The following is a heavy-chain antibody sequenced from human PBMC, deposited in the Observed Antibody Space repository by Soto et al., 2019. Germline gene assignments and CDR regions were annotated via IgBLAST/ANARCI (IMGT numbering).Heavy chain of an antibody. CDR3: ARMREPTGFDY. V-gene: IGHV3-66*01. CDR1: GFTVSSNY. J-gene: IGHJ4*02. D-gene: IGHD1-1*01. CDR2: IYSGGST. Sequence: GGSLRLSCAASGFTVSSNYMSWVRQAPGRGLEWVSVIYSGGSTNYAESVKGRFIISRDSSKNTLDLQMNRLRAEDTALYYCARMREPTGFDYWGLGTLVTVSS.